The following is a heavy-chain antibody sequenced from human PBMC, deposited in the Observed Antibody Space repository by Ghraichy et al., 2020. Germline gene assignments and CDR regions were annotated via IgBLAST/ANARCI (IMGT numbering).Heavy chain of an antibody. V-gene: IGHV3-66*01. J-gene: IGHJ4*02. CDR1: GFTVSSNY. CDR3: ARGEATAGTLLVY. CDR2: IYSGGST. D-gene: IGHD6-13*01. Sequence: GSLRLSCVASGFTVSSNYMSWVRQAPGKGLEWVSVIYSGGSTYYADSVRGRFTISRDNPKSTLYLQMNSLRVEDTAVYYCARGEATAGTLLVYWGQGTLVTFSS.